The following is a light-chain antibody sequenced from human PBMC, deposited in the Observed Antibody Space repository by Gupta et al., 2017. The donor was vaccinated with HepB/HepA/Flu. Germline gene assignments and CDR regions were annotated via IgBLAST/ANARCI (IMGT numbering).Light chain of an antibody. Sequence: QSVLTQPPSASGTPVHRVTISCSGSSSNIGSNTLNWYQQLPGTARKRRSDSNNQRPSGVQDRVSCYKSGTSDSPDLRGLQSEDEAEYDCAARDDSLNGVGLGGGNKL. CDR1: SSNIGSNT. J-gene: IGLJ2*01. V-gene: IGLV1-44*01. CDR3: AARDDSLNGVG. CDR2: SNN.